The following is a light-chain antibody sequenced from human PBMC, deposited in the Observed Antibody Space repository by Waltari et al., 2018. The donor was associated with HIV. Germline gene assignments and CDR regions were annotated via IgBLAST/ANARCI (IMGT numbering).Light chain of an antibody. CDR3: SSYADNNSVL. Sequence: QSALTQPPSASGSPGQSVTISCTGTSSDVGGYKYVSWYQQHPGKAPKLMIYEVNKRPSGGPDRFFGSKSGNTASLTVSGLQAEDEADYYCSSYADNNSVLFGGGTKVTVL. V-gene: IGLV2-8*01. CDR2: EVN. CDR1: SSDVGGYKY. J-gene: IGLJ2*01.